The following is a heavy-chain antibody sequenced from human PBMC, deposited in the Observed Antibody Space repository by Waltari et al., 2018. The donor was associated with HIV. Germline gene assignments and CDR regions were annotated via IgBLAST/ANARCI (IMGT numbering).Heavy chain of an antibody. CDR3: ARGGFYGSGSKVN. Sequence: EVQLVESGGGLVQPGGSLRLSCAASGFTFSSAWISWVRQAPGKGLEWVANIKQDGSEKYYVDSVNGRFTISRDNAENSLYLQMNSLRAEDTAVYYCARGGFYGSGSKVNWGQGTLVTVSS. V-gene: IGHV3-7*04. D-gene: IGHD3-10*01. J-gene: IGHJ4*02. CDR2: IKQDGSEK. CDR1: GFTFSSAW.